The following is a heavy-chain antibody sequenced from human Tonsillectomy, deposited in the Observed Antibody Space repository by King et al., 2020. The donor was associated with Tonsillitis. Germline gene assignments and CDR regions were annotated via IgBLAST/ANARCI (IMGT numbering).Heavy chain of an antibody. V-gene: IGHV3-23*04. CDR1: GFTFSSYA. J-gene: IGHJ4*02. D-gene: IGHD3-22*01. CDR3: AKDAYYDSSGYSYFDY. CDR2: ISGSGGST. Sequence: VQLVESGGGLVQPGGSLRLSCAASGFTFSSYAMSWVRQAPGKGLEWVSAISGSGGSTYYADSVKGRFTISRDNSKNTLYLQMNSLRAEDTAVYYCAKDAYYDSSGYSYFDYWGQGTLVTVSS.